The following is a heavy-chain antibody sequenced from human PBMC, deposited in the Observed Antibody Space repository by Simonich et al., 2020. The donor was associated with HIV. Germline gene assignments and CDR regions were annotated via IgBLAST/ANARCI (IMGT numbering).Heavy chain of an antibody. CDR1: GFTFSSYE. D-gene: IGHD2-15*01. Sequence: CAASGFTFSSYEMNWVRQDPGKGLEWVSYISSSGSPIYYADSVKGRFTISRDNAKNALYLQMNSLRAEDTAVYYCAKLGYCSGGSCSYFDYWGQGTLVIVSS. V-gene: IGHV3-48*03. J-gene: IGHJ4*02. CDR2: ISSSGSPI. CDR3: AKLGYCSGGSCSYFDY.